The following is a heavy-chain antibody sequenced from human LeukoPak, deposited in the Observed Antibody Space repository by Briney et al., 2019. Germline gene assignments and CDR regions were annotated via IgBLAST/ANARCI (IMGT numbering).Heavy chain of an antibody. CDR2: IDAGGTRT. CDR1: GFSFSMYA. D-gene: IGHD3-16*02. V-gene: IGHV3-23*01. CDR3: ANRGEFSLYAAFY. Sequence: PGGSLRLSGAASGFSFSMYAMSWVRQAPGKGLEWVSCIDAGGTRTFYADSVKGRFTISRDNSKNTLYLQMSSLRVEDTAVYYCANRGEFSLYAAFYWGQGTLVTVSS. J-gene: IGHJ4*02.